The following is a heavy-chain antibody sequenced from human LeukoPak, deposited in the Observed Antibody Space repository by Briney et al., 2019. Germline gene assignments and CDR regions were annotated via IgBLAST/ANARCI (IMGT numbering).Heavy chain of an antibody. Sequence: TGGSLRLSCAASGFTFDDYAMHWVRQAPGKGLEWVSLISWDGGGTYYADSVKGRFTISRDNSKNSLYLQMNSLRADDTALYYCAKANEILTGYYGMDVWGKGTTVTVSS. CDR1: GFTFDDYA. V-gene: IGHV3-43D*04. CDR3: AKANEILTGYYGMDV. D-gene: IGHD3-9*01. J-gene: IGHJ6*04. CDR2: ISWDGGGT.